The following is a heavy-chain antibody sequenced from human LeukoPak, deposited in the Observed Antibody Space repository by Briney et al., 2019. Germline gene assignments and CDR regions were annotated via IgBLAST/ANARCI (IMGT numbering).Heavy chain of an antibody. Sequence: SETLSLTCTVSGGSISSGSYYWSWIRQPAGKGLEWIGRIYTSGSTNYNPSLKSRVTISVDTSKNQFSLNLSSVTAADTAVYYCARQISTTSVDYWGQGTLVTVSS. CDR2: IYTSGST. D-gene: IGHD2-2*01. V-gene: IGHV4-61*02. J-gene: IGHJ4*02. CDR3: ARQISTTSVDY. CDR1: GGSISSGSYY.